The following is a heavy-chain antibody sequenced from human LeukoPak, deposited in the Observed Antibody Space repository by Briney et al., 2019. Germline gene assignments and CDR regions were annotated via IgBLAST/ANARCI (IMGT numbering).Heavy chain of an antibody. J-gene: IGHJ4*02. V-gene: IGHV1-2*02. CDR3: ARKGMYYGDYDY. D-gene: IGHD2-8*01. CDR1: GYTLIDYY. CDR2: IYPNNDDT. Sequence: ASVKVSCKASGYTLIDYYIHWVRQAPGQGLEWMGWIYPNNDDTYYAQKFKGRVTMTRDTSISTYYMELSRLRSDDTAVYYCARKGMYYGDYDYWGQGTLVTVSS.